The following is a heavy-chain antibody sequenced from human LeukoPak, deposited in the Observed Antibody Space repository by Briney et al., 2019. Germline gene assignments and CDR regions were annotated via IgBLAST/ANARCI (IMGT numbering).Heavy chain of an antibody. Sequence: GGSLRLSCAVSGFTFNDFYMSWIRQAPGKGLEWISYISSSGDTVNYADSVKGRFTISRDNAKNSLYLQMNSLRAEDTAVYYCARVWNSPLVDDYWGQGTLVTVSS. CDR3: ARVWNSPLVDDY. CDR1: GFTFNDFY. J-gene: IGHJ4*02. CDR2: ISSSGDTV. D-gene: IGHD1-7*01. V-gene: IGHV3-11*04.